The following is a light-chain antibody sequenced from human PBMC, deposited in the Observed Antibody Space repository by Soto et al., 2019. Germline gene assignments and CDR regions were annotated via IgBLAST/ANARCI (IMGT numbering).Light chain of an antibody. V-gene: IGKV1-6*01. CDR3: LQDYSYPRP. Sequence: AIQMTQSPSSLSASVGDRVTIACRASQGIRNDLGWYQQRPGKAPKLLIYATSNLQTGVPSRFSGSGSGTDFTLTISSLQPDYFATYYYLQDYSYPRPCGQGTKLDIK. CDR2: ATS. J-gene: IGKJ1*01. CDR1: QGIRND.